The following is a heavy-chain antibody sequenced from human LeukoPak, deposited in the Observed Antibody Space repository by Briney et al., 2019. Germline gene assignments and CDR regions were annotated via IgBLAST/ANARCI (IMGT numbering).Heavy chain of an antibody. J-gene: IGHJ6*03. V-gene: IGHV3-21*04. CDR3: AKAQTSIAALYYMDV. CDR1: GFTFSSYS. D-gene: IGHD6-6*01. CDR2: ISTSSSYI. Sequence: GGSLRLSCAASGFTFSSYSMNWVRQAPGKGLEWVSSISTSSSYIYYADSVKGRFTISRDNSKNTLYLQMNSLRAEDTAVYYCAKAQTSIAALYYMDVWGKGTTVTVSS.